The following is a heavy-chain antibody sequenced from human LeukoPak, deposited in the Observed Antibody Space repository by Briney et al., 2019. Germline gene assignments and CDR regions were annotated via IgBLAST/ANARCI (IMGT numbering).Heavy chain of an antibody. CDR2: INHSGST. CDR1: GGSISGYY. J-gene: IGHJ4*02. Sequence: SETLSLTCTVSGGSISGYYWSWIRQPPGKGLEWIGEINHSGSTNCNPSLKSRVTISVDTSKNQFSLKLSSVTAADTAVYYCARRRYSSSSPFDYWGQGTLVTVSS. V-gene: IGHV4-34*01. CDR3: ARRRYSSSSPFDY. D-gene: IGHD6-6*01.